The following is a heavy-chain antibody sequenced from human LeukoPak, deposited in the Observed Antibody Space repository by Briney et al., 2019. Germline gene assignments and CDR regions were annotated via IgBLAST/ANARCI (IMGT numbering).Heavy chain of an antibody. CDR1: GYTFTGYY. Sequence: ASVKVSCKASGYTFTGYYMHWVRQAPGQGLEWMGWINPNSGGTNYAQKFQGRVTMTRDTSISTAYMELSRLRSDDTAVYYCARELSVVVAANAHADPWGQGTLVTVSS. V-gene: IGHV1-2*02. CDR3: ARELSVVVAANAHADP. J-gene: IGHJ5*02. D-gene: IGHD2-15*01. CDR2: INPNSGGT.